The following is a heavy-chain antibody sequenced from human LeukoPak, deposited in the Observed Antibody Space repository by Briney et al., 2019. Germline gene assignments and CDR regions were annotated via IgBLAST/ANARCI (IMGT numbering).Heavy chain of an antibody. D-gene: IGHD3-22*01. Sequence: ASVKVSCKASGYTFTGYYMHWVRQAPGHGLEWMGWINRNSKTKFAQKFQGRVTMTRDTSISTAYMELSRLRSDVTAVYYCARERDSSGYSPLDPWGQGTLVTVSS. V-gene: IGHV1-2*02. J-gene: IGHJ5*02. CDR2: INRNSKT. CDR1: GYTFTGYY. CDR3: ARERDSSGYSPLDP.